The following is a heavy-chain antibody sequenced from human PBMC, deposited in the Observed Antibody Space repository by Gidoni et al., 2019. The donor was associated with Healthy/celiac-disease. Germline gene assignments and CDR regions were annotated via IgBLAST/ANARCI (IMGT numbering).Heavy chain of an antibody. CDR2: IYYSGST. D-gene: IGHD1-26*01. CDR3: ARTTTRKRGSYHFDY. V-gene: IGHV4-39*01. Sequence: QLQLQESGPGLVKPSETLSLTCTVSGGSISSSSYYWGWIRQPPGKGLEWIGSIYYSGSTYYNPSLKSRVTISVDTSKNQFSLKLSSVTAADTAVYYCARTTTRKRGSYHFDYWGQGTLVTVSS. CDR1: GGSISSSSYY. J-gene: IGHJ4*02.